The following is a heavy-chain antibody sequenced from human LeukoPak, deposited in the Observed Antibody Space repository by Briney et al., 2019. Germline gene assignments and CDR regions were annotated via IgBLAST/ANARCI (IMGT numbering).Heavy chain of an antibody. V-gene: IGHV1-2*02. Sequence: GASVKVSCKASGYTFTGYYMHWVRQAPGQGLEWMGWINPNSGGTNYAQKFQGRVTMTRDTSISTAYMELSRLRSEDTAVYYCARVPTAAALRDYWGQGTLVTVSS. J-gene: IGHJ4*02. D-gene: IGHD2-2*01. CDR1: GYTFTGYY. CDR3: ARVPTAAALRDY. CDR2: INPNSGGT.